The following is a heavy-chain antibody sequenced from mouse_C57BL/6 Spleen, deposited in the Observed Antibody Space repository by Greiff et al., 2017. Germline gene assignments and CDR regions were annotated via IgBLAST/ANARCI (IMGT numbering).Heavy chain of an antibody. D-gene: IGHD1-1*01. CDR3: ARCDYGSSYDWYFDV. CDR2: IYPRSGNT. CDR1: GYTFTSYG. V-gene: IGHV1-81*01. J-gene: IGHJ1*03. Sequence: VQLQQSGAELARPGASVKLSCKASGYTFTSYGISWVKQRTGQGLEWIGEIYPRSGNTYYNEKFKGKATLTADKSSSTAYMELRSLTSEDSAVYFCARCDYGSSYDWYFDVWGTGTTVTVSS.